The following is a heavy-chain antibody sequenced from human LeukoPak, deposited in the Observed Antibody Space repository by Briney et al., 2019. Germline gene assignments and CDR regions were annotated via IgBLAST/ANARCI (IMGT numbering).Heavy chain of an antibody. CDR2: ISAYNGNT. CDR1: GYTFTSYG. J-gene: IGHJ3*02. V-gene: IGHV1-18*01. CDR3: ARGPFGVVAGPADAFDI. D-gene: IGHD3-3*01. Sequence: ASVKVSCKASGYTFTSYGISWVRQAPGQGLEWMGWISAYNGNTNYAQKLQGRVTMTTDTSTSTAYMELSSLRSEDTAVYYCARGPFGVVAGPADAFDIWGQGTMVTVSS.